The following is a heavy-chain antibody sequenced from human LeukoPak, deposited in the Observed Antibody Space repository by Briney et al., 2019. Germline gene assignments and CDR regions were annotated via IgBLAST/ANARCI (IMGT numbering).Heavy chain of an antibody. CDR3: ARGQVAARLAH. CDR2: IDHSGNT. Sequence: SETLSLTCAVYDGSFSGYYCSWLRQVPGEGLEWIGEIDHSGNTNYNPSLKSRVIISVDTSKNQFSLKLNSVTAADTAVYCCARGQVAARLAHWGRGTLVTVSS. J-gene: IGHJ4*02. CDR1: DGSFSGYY. D-gene: IGHD6-6*01. V-gene: IGHV4-34*01.